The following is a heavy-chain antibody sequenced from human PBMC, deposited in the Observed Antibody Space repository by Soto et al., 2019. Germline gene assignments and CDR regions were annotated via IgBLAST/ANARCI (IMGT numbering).Heavy chain of an antibody. CDR3: ARESLDCSSTSCYALGAFDI. Sequence: ASVKVSCKASGGTFSSYTISWVRQAPGQGLEWMGGIIPILGIANYAQKFQGRVTITADKSTSTAYMELSSLRSEDTAVYYCARESLDCSSTSCYALGAFDIWGQGTMVTVSS. CDR2: IIPILGIA. V-gene: IGHV1-69*10. CDR1: GGTFSSYT. J-gene: IGHJ3*02. D-gene: IGHD2-2*01.